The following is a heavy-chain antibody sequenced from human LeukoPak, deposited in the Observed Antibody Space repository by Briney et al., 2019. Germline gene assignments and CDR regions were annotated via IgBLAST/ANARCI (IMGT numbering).Heavy chain of an antibody. CDR1: GVSLSTSGVG. J-gene: IGHJ6*02. CDR2: IYWNDDK. D-gene: IGHD2-2*01. CDR3: AHGGDCGSTSCYYYYYGMDV. Sequence: SGPTLVNPTQTLTLTCTFSGVSLSTSGVGVGWIRQPPGKSLEWLALIYWNDDKRYSPSLKSWLTITKDTSKNQVVLTMTTMDPVDTATYYCAHGGDCGSTSCYYYYYGMDVWGQGTTVTVSS. V-gene: IGHV2-5*01.